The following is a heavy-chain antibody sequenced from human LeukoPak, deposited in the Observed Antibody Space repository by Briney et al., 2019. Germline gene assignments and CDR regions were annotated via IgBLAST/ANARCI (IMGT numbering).Heavy chain of an antibody. Sequence: GGSLRLSCAASGFTFSSYAMSWVRQAPGKGLEWVSVIYSGGSTYYADSVKGRFTISRDNSKNTLYLQMNSLRAEDTAVYYCASGPKSIAARSGAFDIWGQGTMVTVSS. J-gene: IGHJ3*02. D-gene: IGHD6-6*01. V-gene: IGHV3-53*01. CDR2: IYSGGST. CDR3: ASGPKSIAARSGAFDI. CDR1: GFTFSSYA.